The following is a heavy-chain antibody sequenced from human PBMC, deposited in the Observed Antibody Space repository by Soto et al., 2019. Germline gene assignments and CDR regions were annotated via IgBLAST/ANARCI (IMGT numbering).Heavy chain of an antibody. Sequence: EVQLVESGGGLVQPGGSLRLSCAASGFTFSSYWMSWVRQAPGKGLEWVDNIKQDGSEKYYVDSVKGRFTISRDNAKNSLYLQMNSLRAEDTAVYYCARQISGGTGTKYYFDYWGQGTLVTVSS. V-gene: IGHV3-7*05. D-gene: IGHD1-1*01. CDR3: ARQISGGTGTKYYFDY. CDR2: IKQDGSEK. J-gene: IGHJ4*02. CDR1: GFTFSSYW.